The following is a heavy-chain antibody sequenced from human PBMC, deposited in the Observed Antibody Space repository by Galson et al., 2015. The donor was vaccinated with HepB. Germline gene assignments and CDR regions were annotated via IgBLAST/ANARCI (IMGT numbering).Heavy chain of an antibody. Sequence: SVKVSCKASGGTFSSYTINWVRQAPGQGLEWMGRIIPILDITNYAQKFQGRVTITADKSTSTAYMELSSLRSEDTAVYYCARGLERDGYPYYFDYWGQGTLVTVSS. CDR3: ARGLERDGYPYYFDY. J-gene: IGHJ4*02. CDR2: IIPILDIT. D-gene: IGHD5-24*01. V-gene: IGHV1-69*02. CDR1: GGTFSSYT.